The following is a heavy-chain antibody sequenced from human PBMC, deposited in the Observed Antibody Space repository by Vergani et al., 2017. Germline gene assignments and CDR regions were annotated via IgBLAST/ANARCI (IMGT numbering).Heavy chain of an antibody. CDR3: ARDLVTVAGRYFDY. CDR1: VPSIRTYY. V-gene: IGHV4-59*01. Sequence: QVQLQESGPGLVKPSETLSLPSPVSVPSIRTYYWTWIRQPPGKGLEWNGYIYYSGSTNYNPSLKSRVTISVDTSKNQFSLKLSSVTAADTAVYYCARDLVTVAGRYFDYWGQGTLVTVSS. J-gene: IGHJ4*02. D-gene: IGHD6-19*01. CDR2: IYYSGST.